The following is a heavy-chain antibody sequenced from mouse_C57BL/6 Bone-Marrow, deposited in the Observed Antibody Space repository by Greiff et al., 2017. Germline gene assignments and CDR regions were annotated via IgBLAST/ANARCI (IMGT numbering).Heavy chain of an antibody. D-gene: IGHD3-3*01. CDR1: GFTFTDYY. J-gene: IGHJ2*01. CDR2: IRNKANGYTT. V-gene: IGHV7-3*01. Sequence: EVKLMESGGGLVQPGGSLSLSCAASGFTFTDYYMSWVRQPPGKALEWLGFIRNKANGYTTEYSAYVKGRFPISRDNSQSILYLQMNALRAEASATYYCARWDGYWGQGTTLTVSS. CDR3: ARWDGY.